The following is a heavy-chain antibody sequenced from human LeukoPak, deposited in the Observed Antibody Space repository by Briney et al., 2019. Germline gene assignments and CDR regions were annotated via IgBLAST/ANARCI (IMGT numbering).Heavy chain of an antibody. Sequence: GGSLRLSCGASGFTFTSYAMSWIRQAPGKGLEWVSAISGGCENTYYGDSVKGRFTISRDNSKNTLYLKMNSLRDEGRATYYCAKPRAMTTGVGRYFDLWGRGPLVTVSS. CDR2: ISGGCENT. CDR3: AKPRAMTTGVGRYFDL. D-gene: IGHD1-1*01. J-gene: IGHJ2*01. CDR1: GFTFTSYA. V-gene: IGHV3-23*01.